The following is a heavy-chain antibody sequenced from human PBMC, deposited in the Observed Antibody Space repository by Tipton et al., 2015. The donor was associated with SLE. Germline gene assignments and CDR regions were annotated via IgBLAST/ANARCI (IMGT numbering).Heavy chain of an antibody. CDR3: ASIRRLGGDYFDY. D-gene: IGHD3-3*01. Sequence: SLRLSCAASGFTVSSNYMSWVRQAPGKGLEWVSVIYSGGSTYYADSVKGRFTISRDNSKNTLYLQMNSLRAEDTAVYYCASIRRLGGDYFDYWGQGTLVTVSS. CDR1: GFTVSSNY. J-gene: IGHJ4*02. CDR2: IYSGGST. V-gene: IGHV3-53*01.